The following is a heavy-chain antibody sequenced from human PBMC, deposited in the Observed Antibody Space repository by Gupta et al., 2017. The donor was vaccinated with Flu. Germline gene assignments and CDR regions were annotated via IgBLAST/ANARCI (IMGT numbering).Heavy chain of an antibody. D-gene: IGHD2-15*01. CDR3: ATDKMLQEGAHRYWYFDL. J-gene: IGHJ2*01. Sequence: QGQLLESGGRLVKSGESLRLSCEGSGFTFRDYYMSWVRQAPGQGLEWVSYISAVGTFTNYTESVRGRFTISRDNARNTLYLQMNSLSPDDAAVYYCATDKMLQEGAHRYWYFDLWGRGTQVTVSS. CDR2: ISAVGTFT. CDR1: GFTFRDYY. V-gene: IGHV3-11*05.